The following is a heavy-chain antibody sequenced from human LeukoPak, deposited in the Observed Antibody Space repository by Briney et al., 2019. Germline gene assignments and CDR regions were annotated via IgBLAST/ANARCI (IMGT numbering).Heavy chain of an antibody. CDR3: ARDRGSGSTGAFDI. D-gene: IGHD1-26*01. J-gene: IGHJ3*02. Sequence: GGSLRLSCAASGFTFSSYSMNWVRQAPGKGLEWVSSISSSSSYIYCADSVKGRFTISRDNAKNSLYLQMNSLRAEDTAVYYCARDRGSGSTGAFDIWGQGTMVTVSS. CDR1: GFTFSSYS. V-gene: IGHV3-21*01. CDR2: ISSSSSYI.